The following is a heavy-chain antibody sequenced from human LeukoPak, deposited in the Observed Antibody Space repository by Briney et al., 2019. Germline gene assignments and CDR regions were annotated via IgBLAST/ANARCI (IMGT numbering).Heavy chain of an antibody. CDR1: GFTFGDYA. J-gene: IGHJ6*02. CDR3: TRDKDFWSGPYYYYYYGMDV. Sequence: PGGSLRLSCTASGFTFGDYAMSWVRQAPGKGLEWVGFIRSKAYGGTTEHAASVKGRFTISRDDSKSIAYLQMNSLKTEDTAVYYCTRDKDFWSGPYYYYYYGMDVWGQGTTVTVSS. D-gene: IGHD3-3*01. CDR2: IRSKAYGGTT. V-gene: IGHV3-49*04.